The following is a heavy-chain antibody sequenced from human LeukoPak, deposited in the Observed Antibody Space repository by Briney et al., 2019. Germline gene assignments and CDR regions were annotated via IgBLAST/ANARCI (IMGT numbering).Heavy chain of an antibody. CDR2: ISGSGGST. V-gene: IGHV3-23*01. D-gene: IGHD3-9*01. Sequence: PGGSLRLSCAASGFTFSSYAMSWVRQAPGKGLEWVSAISGSGGSTYYADSVKGRFTISRDNSKNTLYLQMNSLRAEDTAVYYCAKGGLRYFDWLLTHNGLGYWGQGTLVTVSS. CDR1: GFTFSSYA. CDR3: AKGGLRYFDWLLTHNGLGY. J-gene: IGHJ4*02.